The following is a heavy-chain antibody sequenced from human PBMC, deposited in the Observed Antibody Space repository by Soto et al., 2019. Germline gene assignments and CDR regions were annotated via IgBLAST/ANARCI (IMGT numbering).Heavy chain of an antibody. CDR2: IYYSGST. Sequence: QVQLQESGPGLVKPSQTLSLTCTVSGGSISSGGYYWSWIRQHPGKGLEWIGYIYYSGSTYYNPSLKSRVTISVDTSKNKFSLKLSSVTAADTAVYYCARGSQVVIATFYYYYYMDVWGKGTTVTVSS. D-gene: IGHD3-22*01. J-gene: IGHJ6*03. CDR1: GGSISSGGYY. V-gene: IGHV4-31*03. CDR3: ARGSQVVIATFYYYYYMDV.